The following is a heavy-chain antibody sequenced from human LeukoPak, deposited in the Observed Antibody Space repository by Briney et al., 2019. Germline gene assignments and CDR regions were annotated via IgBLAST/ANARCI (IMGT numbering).Heavy chain of an antibody. CDR3: AKGGKWDVTPFDY. J-gene: IGHJ4*02. CDR1: GFTFSSYW. V-gene: IGHV3-74*01. CDR2: INSDGSST. D-gene: IGHD1-26*01. Sequence: GGSLRLSCAASGFTFSSYWMHWVRQAPGKGLVWVSRINSDGSSTSYADSVKGRFTISRDNAKNTLYLQVNSLRAEDTAVYYCAKGGKWDVTPFDYWGQGTLVTVSS.